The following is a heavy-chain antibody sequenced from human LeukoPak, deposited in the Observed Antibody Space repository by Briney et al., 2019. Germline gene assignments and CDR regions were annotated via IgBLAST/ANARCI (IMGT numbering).Heavy chain of an antibody. Sequence: GGSLRLSCAASGFTFNTYAMTWVRQVPGKGLEWVSSVSRSGGSTYHADSVKGRFTIFRDDSTNTLYLQMDSLRTEDTAVYYCAKDLSGSVISSWGQGTMVTVSS. CDR3: AKDLSGSVISS. J-gene: IGHJ5*02. D-gene: IGHD3-9*01. V-gene: IGHV3-23*01. CDR1: GFTFNTYA. CDR2: VSRSGGST.